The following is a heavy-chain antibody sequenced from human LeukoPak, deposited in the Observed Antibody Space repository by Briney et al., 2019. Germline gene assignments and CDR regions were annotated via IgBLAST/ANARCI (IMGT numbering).Heavy chain of an antibody. CDR1: GFTFSSYA. CDR2: ISYDGSNK. Sequence: GRSLRLSCAASGFTFSSYAMHWVRQAPGKGLEWVAVISYDGSNKYYADSVKGRFTISRDNSKNTLYLQMNSLRAEDTAVYYCARDFGPWELLRPDYWGQGSLVTVSS. V-gene: IGHV3-30*01. CDR3: ARDFGPWELLRPDY. D-gene: IGHD1-26*01. J-gene: IGHJ4*02.